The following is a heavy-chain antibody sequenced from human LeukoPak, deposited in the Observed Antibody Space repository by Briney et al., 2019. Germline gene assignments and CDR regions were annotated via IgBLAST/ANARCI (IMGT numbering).Heavy chain of an antibody. J-gene: IGHJ6*03. Sequence: GGSLRLSCAAPGFTFSNAWMSWVRQAPGKGLEWVGRIKSKTDGGTTDYAAPVKGRFTISRDDSKNTLNLQMNSLKTEDTAVYYCTAVDSSFYYDTSGYYSYYYYMDVWGKGTTVTVSS. CDR3: TAVDSSFYYDTSGYYSYYYYMDV. D-gene: IGHD3-22*01. CDR2: IKSKTDGGTT. V-gene: IGHV3-15*01. CDR1: GFTFSNAW.